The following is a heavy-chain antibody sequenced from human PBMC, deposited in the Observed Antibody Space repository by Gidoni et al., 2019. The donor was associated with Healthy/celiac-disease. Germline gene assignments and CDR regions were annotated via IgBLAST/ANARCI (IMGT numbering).Heavy chain of an antibody. V-gene: IGHV4-59*01. CDR1: GGSISSYY. Sequence: QVQLQESGPGLVKPSETLSRTCTVSGGSISSYYWRWIRQPPGKGLEWIGYIYYSGSTNYNPSLKSRVTISVDTSKNQFSLKLSSVTAADTAVYYCARDSPTGDYGGVTETNWFDPWGQGTLVTVSS. CDR3: ARDSPTGDYGGVTETNWFDP. J-gene: IGHJ5*02. CDR2: IYYSGST. D-gene: IGHD4-17*01.